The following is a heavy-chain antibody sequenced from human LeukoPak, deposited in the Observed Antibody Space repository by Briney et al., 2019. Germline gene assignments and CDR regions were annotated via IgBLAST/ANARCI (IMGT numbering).Heavy chain of an antibody. CDR2: IIPILGIA. V-gene: IGHV1-69*04. CDR3: ARDGESYWGHY. D-gene: IGHD1-26*01. CDR1: GGTFSSYA. Sequence: SVKVPCKASGGTFSSYAISWVRQAPGQGLEWMGRIIPILGIANYAQKFQGRVTITADKSTSTAYMELSSLRSEDTAVYYCARDGESYWGHYWGQGTLVTVSS. J-gene: IGHJ4*02.